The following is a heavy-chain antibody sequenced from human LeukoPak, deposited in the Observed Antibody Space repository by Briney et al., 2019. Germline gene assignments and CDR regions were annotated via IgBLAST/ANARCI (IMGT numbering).Heavy chain of an antibody. CDR3: ARVRITIFGVEKYYFDY. J-gene: IGHJ4*02. CDR2: INPSGGST. Sequence: GASVKVSCKASGYTFTSYYMHWVRQAPGQGLEWMGIINPSGGSTSYAQKFQGRVTMTRDTSTCTVYMELSSLRSEDTAVYYCARVRITIFGVEKYYFDYWGQGTLVTVSS. V-gene: IGHV1-46*01. CDR1: GYTFTSYY. D-gene: IGHD3-3*01.